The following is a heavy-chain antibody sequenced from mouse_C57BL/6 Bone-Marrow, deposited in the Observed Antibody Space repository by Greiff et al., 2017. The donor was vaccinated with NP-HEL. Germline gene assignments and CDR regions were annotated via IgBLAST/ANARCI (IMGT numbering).Heavy chain of an antibody. CDR2: ISGGGGNT. Sequence: EVMLVESGGGLVKPGGSLKLSCAASGFTFSSYTMSWVRQTPEKRLEWVATISGGGGNTYYPARVKGRFTIYRGNAKNTLYLQMSSLRSEDTALYYCARKGLRYWYFDVWGTGTTVTVSS. D-gene: IGHD3-1*01. J-gene: IGHJ1*03. CDR3: ARKGLRYWYFDV. V-gene: IGHV5-9*01. CDR1: GFTFSSYT.